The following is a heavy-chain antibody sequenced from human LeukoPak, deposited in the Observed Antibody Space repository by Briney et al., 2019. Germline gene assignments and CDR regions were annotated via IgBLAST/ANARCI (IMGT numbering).Heavy chain of an antibody. CDR2: ISYDGSKK. V-gene: IGHV3-30*18. D-gene: IGHD3-22*01. J-gene: IGHJ5*02. Sequence: PGGSLRLSCAASGFTLSKFDMHWVRQAPGKGLEWVAVISYDGSKKYYAASVKGRSTISRDNSKNTLYLQMNSLRVEDTAVYYCAKVDRDYYDSSGRMNWFDPWGQGTLVTVSS. CDR1: GFTLSKFD. CDR3: AKVDRDYYDSSGRMNWFDP.